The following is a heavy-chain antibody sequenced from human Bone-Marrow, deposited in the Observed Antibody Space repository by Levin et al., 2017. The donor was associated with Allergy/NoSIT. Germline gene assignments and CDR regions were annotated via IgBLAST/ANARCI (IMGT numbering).Heavy chain of an antibody. Sequence: LSLTCVASGFTFHNAWMSWVRQAPGKGLEWVGRIKSKADGGTTDYSTPVKGRFTISRDDSKDMLYLQMDSLKTEDTAEYYCTTGAGTAPDGRSFYMDVWGTGTTVTVSS. CDR2: IKSKADGGTT. J-gene: IGHJ6*03. CDR1: GFTFHNAW. CDR3: TTGAGTAPDGRSFYMDV. D-gene: IGHD1-1*01. V-gene: IGHV3-15*01.